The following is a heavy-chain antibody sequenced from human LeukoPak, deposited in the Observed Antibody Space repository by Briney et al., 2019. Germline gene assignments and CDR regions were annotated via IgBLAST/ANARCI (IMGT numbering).Heavy chain of an antibody. V-gene: IGHV3-23*01. CDR3: AKAHYYDSSGYDY. CDR1: GFTFSSYA. D-gene: IGHD3-22*01. CDR2: VSGSGGST. Sequence: GGSLRLSCAASGFTFSSYAMTWVRQAPGKGLEWVSAVSGSGGSTYYADSVKGRFTISRDNSKNTLYLQMNSLRAEDTAVYYCAKAHYYDSSGYDYWGQGTLVTVSS. J-gene: IGHJ4*02.